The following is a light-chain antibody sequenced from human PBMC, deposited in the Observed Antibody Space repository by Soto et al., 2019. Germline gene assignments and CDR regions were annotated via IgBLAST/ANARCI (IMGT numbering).Light chain of an antibody. CDR3: QQRSNWPQVT. V-gene: IGKV3-11*01. CDR1: QSVSSY. CDR2: DAS. Sequence: EIVLTQSPATLSLSPGERATLSCRASQSVSSYLAGYQQKPGQAPRLLIYDASNRATGIPARFSGSGSGTHFTLTISSLEPEDFAVYYCQQRSNWPQVTFGQGTKVEIK. J-gene: IGKJ1*01.